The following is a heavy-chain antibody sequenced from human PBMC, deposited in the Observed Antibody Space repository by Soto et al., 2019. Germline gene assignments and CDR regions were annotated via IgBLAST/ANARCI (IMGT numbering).Heavy chain of an antibody. D-gene: IGHD2-15*01. CDR1: GYTFTSYG. CDR2: ISAYNGNT. V-gene: IGHV1-18*01. CDR3: ARDPGYCSGGSCYHYYYYYGMDV. Sequence: QVQLVQSGAEVKKPGASVKVSCKASGYTFTSYGISWVRQAPGQGLEWMGWISAYNGNTNYAQKLQGRVPMTTDTSTSKAYMQLRSLRSDDTAVYYCARDPGYCSGGSCYHYYYYYGMDVWGQGTTVTVSS. J-gene: IGHJ6*02.